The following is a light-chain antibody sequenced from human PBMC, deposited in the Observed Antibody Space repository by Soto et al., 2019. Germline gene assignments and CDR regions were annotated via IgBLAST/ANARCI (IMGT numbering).Light chain of an antibody. CDR3: QQRSNWPIT. CDR1: QSVSSY. J-gene: IGKJ5*01. CDR2: DAS. V-gene: IGKV3-11*01. Sequence: IVLTQSPATLSLTPGERATISCMASQSVSSYLAWYQQKPGQAPRLLIYDASNRATGTPARFSGSGSGTDFTLTISSLEPEDFAVYYCQQRSNWPITFGQGTLLEVK.